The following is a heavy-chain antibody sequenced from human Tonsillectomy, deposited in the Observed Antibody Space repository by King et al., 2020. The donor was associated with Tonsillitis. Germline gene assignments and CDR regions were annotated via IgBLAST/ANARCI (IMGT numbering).Heavy chain of an antibody. CDR1: GFSFTRYG. J-gene: IGHJ4*02. CDR2: TSYDGSNK. Sequence: VQLVESGGGVVQPGRSLRLSCAASGFSFTRYGMHWVRQAPGKGLEWVAVTSYDGSNKYYADSVKGRFTISRDNSKNTLFLQMNSLRAEDTAVYYCARDTICSGGSCYSELDYWGQGTLVTVSS. D-gene: IGHD2-15*01. V-gene: IGHV3-33*05. CDR3: ARDTICSGGSCYSELDY.